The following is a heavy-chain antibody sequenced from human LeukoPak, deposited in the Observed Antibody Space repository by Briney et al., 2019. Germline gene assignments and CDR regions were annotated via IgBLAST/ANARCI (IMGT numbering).Heavy chain of an antibody. CDR1: GYTFTSYY. V-gene: IGHV1-46*01. D-gene: IGHD3-10*01. CDR3: ARAGFGEPFDGMDV. J-gene: IGHJ6*02. Sequence: GASVKVSCKASGYTFTSYYIHWVRQAPGQGLEWMGIINPSGGSRTYAQKFLGRVTMTRDTSTSTVYMELSSLRSEDTAVYYCARAGFGEPFDGMDVWGQGTTVTVSS. CDR2: INPSGGSR.